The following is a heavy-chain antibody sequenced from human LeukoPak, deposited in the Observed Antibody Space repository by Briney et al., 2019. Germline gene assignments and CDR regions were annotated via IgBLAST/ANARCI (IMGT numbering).Heavy chain of an antibody. CDR3: AKAGIPKTEFDY. J-gene: IGHJ4*02. V-gene: IGHV3-21*01. CDR2: ISSSSSYI. Sequence: RGSLRLSCAASGFTFSSYSMNWVRQAPGKGLEWVSSISSSSSYIYYADSVKGRFTISRDNSKNTLYLQMNSLRAEDTAVYYCAKAGIPKTEFDYWGQGTLVTVSS. CDR1: GFTFSSYS. D-gene: IGHD5-18*01.